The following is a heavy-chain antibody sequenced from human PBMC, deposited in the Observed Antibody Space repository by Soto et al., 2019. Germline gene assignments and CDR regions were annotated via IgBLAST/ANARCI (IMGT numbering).Heavy chain of an antibody. CDR1: GYTFTGHI. Sequence: AASVKVSCKTSGYTFTGHIIHWLRQAPGQGLEWLGWINPKSGDKLYAQKFQGRVTMTRDTSISTVYMDLTRLTSEYTAVYYCARDLFPADKKRNDAYNYLNPLGRGTRGTVST. V-gene: IGHV1-2*02. J-gene: IGHJ5*02. CDR3: ARDLFPADKKRNDAYNYLNP. D-gene: IGHD1-1*01. CDR2: INPKSGDK.